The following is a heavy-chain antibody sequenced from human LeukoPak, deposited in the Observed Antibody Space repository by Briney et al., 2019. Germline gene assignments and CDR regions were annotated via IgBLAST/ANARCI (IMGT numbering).Heavy chain of an antibody. J-gene: IGHJ3*02. D-gene: IGHD3-10*01. CDR3: AKVAREFMGAFDI. V-gene: IGHV3-30*02. CDR2: IRYDGSNK. CDR1: GFTFSSYG. Sequence: GGSLRLSCAASGFTFSSYGMHWVRQAPGKGLEWVAFIRYDGSNKYYADSVKGRFTVSRDNSKNTLYLQMNSLRAEDTAVYYCAKVAREFMGAFDIWGQGTMVTVSS.